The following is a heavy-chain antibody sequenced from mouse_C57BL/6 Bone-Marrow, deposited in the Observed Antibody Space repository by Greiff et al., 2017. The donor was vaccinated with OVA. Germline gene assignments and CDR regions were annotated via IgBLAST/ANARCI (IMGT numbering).Heavy chain of an antibody. D-gene: IGHD2-4*01. CDR3: ARSGDYDGGYYFDY. J-gene: IGHJ2*01. V-gene: IGHV1-82*01. Sequence: VQRVESGPELVKPGASVKISCKASGYAFSSSWMNWVKQRPGKGLEWIGRIYPGDGDTNYYGKFKGKATLTADKSSSTAYMQLSSLTSEDSAVYFCARSGDYDGGYYFDYWGQGTTLTVSS. CDR2: IYPGDGDT. CDR1: GYAFSSSW.